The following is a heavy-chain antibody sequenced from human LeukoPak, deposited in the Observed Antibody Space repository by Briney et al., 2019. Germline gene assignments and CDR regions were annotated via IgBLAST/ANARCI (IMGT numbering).Heavy chain of an antibody. V-gene: IGHV1-18*01. CDR1: GYTFTSYG. CDR3: ASGPYGDYRTPYYYYGMDV. CDR2: ISAYNGNT. D-gene: IGHD4-17*01. J-gene: IGHJ6*02. Sequence: GASVKVSCKASGYTFTSYGISWVRQAPGQGLEWMGWISAYNGNTNYAQKLQGRVTMTTDTSTSTAYMELRSLRSDDTAVYYCASGPYGDYRTPYYYYGMDVWGQGTTVTVSS.